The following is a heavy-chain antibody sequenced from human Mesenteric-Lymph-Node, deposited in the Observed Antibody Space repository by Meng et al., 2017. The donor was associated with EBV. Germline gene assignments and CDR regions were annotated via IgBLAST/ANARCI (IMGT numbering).Heavy chain of an antibody. D-gene: IGHD4-11*01. V-gene: IGHV1-2*06. J-gene: IGHJ4*02. CDR2: IDSNSGIT. Sequence: QVELVQSGAEVKKPWASVKVSCKASGYTFTGYYIHWVRQAPGQGLEWMGRIDSNSGITNYAQKFKGRVTMTRDTSINTSYMELSSLRSDDTAVYYCGRVPQYWLNYHFDYWGQGTLVTVSS. CDR3: GRVPQYWLNYHFDY. CDR1: GYTFTGYY.